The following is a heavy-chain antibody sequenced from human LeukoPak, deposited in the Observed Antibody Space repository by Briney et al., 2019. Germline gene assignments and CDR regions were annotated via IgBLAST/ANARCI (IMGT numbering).Heavy chain of an antibody. CDR2: ISTSVTTI. V-gene: IGHV3-48*03. CDR3: ARVGILRSNDY. Sequence: GGSLRLSCAASGFTFSSYEMIWVRQAPGKGLECVSFISTSVTTIYYADSVRGRFTFSRDNAKNSLYLQMNSLRAEDTAVYYCARVGILRSNDYWGQGTLVTVSS. J-gene: IGHJ4*02. CDR1: GFTFSSYE. D-gene: IGHD2-15*01.